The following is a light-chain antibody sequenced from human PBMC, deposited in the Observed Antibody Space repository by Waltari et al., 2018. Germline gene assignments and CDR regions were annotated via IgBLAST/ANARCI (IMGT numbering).Light chain of an antibody. CDR3: CSYAGDSTLI. V-gene: IGLV2-23*01. CDR2: DGN. Sequence: QSALTQPASVSGSPGQSITISCTGTSSNVGGYTLVSWYQQHPGKTPQLPIYDGNKRPPGMSLRFPGSKSSNTASLTVSGLQADDESDYYCCSYAGDSTLIFGGGTKLTVL. J-gene: IGLJ2*01. CDR1: SSNVGGYTL.